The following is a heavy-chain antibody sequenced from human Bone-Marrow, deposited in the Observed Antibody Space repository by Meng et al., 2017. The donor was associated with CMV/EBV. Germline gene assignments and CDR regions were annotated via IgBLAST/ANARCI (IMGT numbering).Heavy chain of an antibody. Sequence: GESLKISCAASGFTFSSSWMRWVRQAPGKGLEWVANIKQDGSEKYYVDSVKGRFTISRDNAKNSLYLQMNSLRAEDTAVYYCARAPYYDFWSGYYWGFDYWGQGTLVTVSS. CDR2: IKQDGSEK. CDR1: GFTFSSSW. J-gene: IGHJ4*02. V-gene: IGHV3-7*01. CDR3: ARAPYYDFWSGYYWGFDY. D-gene: IGHD3-3*01.